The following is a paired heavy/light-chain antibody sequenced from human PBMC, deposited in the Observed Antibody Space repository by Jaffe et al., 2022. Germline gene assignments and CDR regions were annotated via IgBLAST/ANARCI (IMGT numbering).Light chain of an antibody. CDR2: GAS. CDR1: QSVNSNY. Sequence: EIVLTQFPGTLSLSPGERATLSCRASQSVNSNYLAWYQQKPGQAPRLFIYGASSRATGIPDRFSGSGSGTDFTLTISRLEPEDFAVYYCQQYGSSPLTFGGGTKVEIK. CDR3: QQYGSSPLT. V-gene: IGKV3-20*01. J-gene: IGKJ4*01.
Heavy chain of an antibody. D-gene: IGHD3-3*01. CDR1: GGSVSSGSYY. Sequence: QVQLQESGPGLVKPSETLSLTCTVSGGSVSSGSYYWSWIRQPPGKRLEWIGYIYNSGSTNYNPSLKSRGTISVDTSKNQFSLKLTSVTAADTAMYYCAREGIGRGASNTIFGVVSRNHDAFDIWGQGTMVTVSS. CDR2: IYNSGST. V-gene: IGHV4-61*01. J-gene: IGHJ3*02. CDR3: AREGIGRGASNTIFGVVSRNHDAFDI.